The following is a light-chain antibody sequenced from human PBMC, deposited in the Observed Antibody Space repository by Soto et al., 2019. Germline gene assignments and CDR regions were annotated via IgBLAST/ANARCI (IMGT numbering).Light chain of an antibody. CDR1: SSDVGGYNY. J-gene: IGLJ1*01. CDR2: AVS. CDR3: CSYTSIITPDYV. V-gene: IGLV2-14*03. Sequence: QSALTQPASVSGSPGQSITISCTGTSSDVGGYNYVSWYQHHAGKAPKLIIYAVSNRPSGVSDRFSGFKSGNTASLTISGLQSEDEADYSCCSYTSIITPDYVFGTGTKLTVL.